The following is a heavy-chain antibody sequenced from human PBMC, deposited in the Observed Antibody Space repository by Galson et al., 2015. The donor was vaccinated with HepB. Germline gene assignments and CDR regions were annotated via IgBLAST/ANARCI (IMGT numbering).Heavy chain of an antibody. CDR1: GYTFTRHG. CDR2: INSYKGNT. CDR3: VRGGMATIGGPTFDY. D-gene: IGHD5-24*01. V-gene: IGHV1-18*01. J-gene: IGHJ4*02. Sequence: SVKVSCKASGYTFTRHGINRVRQAPGQGLEWMGRINSYKGNTNYAQKHQGIVTMTTDTSTSTAYVGLRGLGSDDTPGYYCVRGGMATIGGPTFDYWGQGTLVTVSS.